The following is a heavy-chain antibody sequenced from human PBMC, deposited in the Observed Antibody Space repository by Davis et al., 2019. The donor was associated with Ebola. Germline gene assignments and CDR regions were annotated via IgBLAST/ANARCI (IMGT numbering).Heavy chain of an antibody. J-gene: IGHJ4*02. CDR1: GVSITYHY. CDR2: VYYSGSP. CDR3: ATGGGSFARPDY. V-gene: IGHV4-59*08. D-gene: IGHD2-15*01. Sequence: PSETLSLTCTVSGVSITYHYWSWIRQFPGKGLEWIGYVYYSGSPNYNPSLRSRVSISIETSKNHFSLKVNSVTAADTAVYYCATGGGSFARPDYWGQGTLVTVSS.